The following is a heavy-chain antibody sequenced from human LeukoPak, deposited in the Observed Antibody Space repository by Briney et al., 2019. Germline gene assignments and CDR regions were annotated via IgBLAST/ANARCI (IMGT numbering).Heavy chain of an antibody. CDR1: GLTFSGSA. D-gene: IGHD2-2*01. J-gene: IGHJ6*02. CDR2: IRSKANSYAT. V-gene: IGHV3-73*01. Sequence: PGGSLRLSCAASGLTFSGSAIHWVRQASGKGLEWVGRIRSKANSYATVFAASVQGRFTISRDDSKNTAYLQMNSLKTEDTAVYYCASQYQLPSLDYGMDVWGPGTTVTVSS. CDR3: ASQYQLPSLDYGMDV.